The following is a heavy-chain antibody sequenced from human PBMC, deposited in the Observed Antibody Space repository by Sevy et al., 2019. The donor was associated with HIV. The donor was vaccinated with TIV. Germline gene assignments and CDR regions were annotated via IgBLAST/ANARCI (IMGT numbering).Heavy chain of an antibody. V-gene: IGHV3-30-3*01. CDR3: ARETNIAVAAHGDY. CDR2: ISYDGSNK. D-gene: IGHD6-19*01. J-gene: IGHJ4*02. CDR1: GFTFSSYA. Sequence: GGSLRLSCAASGFTFSSYAMHWVRQAPGKGLEWVAVISYDGSNKYYADSVKDRFTISRDNSKNTLYLQMNSLRAEDTAVYYCARETNIAVAAHGDYWGQGTLVTVSS.